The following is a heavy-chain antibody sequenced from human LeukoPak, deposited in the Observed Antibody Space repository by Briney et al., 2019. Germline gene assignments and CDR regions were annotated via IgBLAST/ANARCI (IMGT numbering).Heavy chain of an antibody. V-gene: IGHV3-66*04. D-gene: IGHD1-26*01. Sequence: GGSLRLSCAASGFTFSSYSMSWVRQVPGKGLEWVSVISSGGTTYYADSVKGRFSISRDNSKNTVSLQMNSLRAEDTAVYYCARRVVGATSVDYFDYWGQGTLVTVSS. CDR1: GFTFSSYS. CDR3: ARRVVGATSVDYFDY. J-gene: IGHJ4*02. CDR2: ISSGGTT.